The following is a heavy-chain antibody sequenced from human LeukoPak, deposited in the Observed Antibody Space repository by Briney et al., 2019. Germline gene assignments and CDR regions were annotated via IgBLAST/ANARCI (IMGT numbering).Heavy chain of an antibody. V-gene: IGHV4-59*01. D-gene: IGHD1-1*01. CDR2: ISYTVTS. Sequence: PSETLSLTCTVSGVSISTYYWSWIRQPPGKGLEWIGYISYTVTSNYNPSLKSRVTISVDTSKNRFSLKLSSVTAADTAVYYCARVGDWNDLVYWGQGTLVTVSS. J-gene: IGHJ4*02. CDR3: ARVGDWNDLVY. CDR1: GVSISTYY.